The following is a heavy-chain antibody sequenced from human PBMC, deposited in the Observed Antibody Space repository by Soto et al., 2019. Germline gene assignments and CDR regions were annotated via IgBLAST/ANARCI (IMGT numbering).Heavy chain of an antibody. D-gene: IGHD3-3*01. CDR1: GGTFSSYA. V-gene: IGHV1-69*13. CDR3: ARGMTDYDFWSGYPVAFDI. Sequence: SVKVSCKASGGTFSSYAISWVRQAPGQGLEWMGGIIPIFGTANYAQKFQGRVTITADESTSTAYMELSSLRSEDTAVYYCARGMTDYDFWSGYPVAFDIWGQGTMVTV. CDR2: IIPIFGTA. J-gene: IGHJ3*02.